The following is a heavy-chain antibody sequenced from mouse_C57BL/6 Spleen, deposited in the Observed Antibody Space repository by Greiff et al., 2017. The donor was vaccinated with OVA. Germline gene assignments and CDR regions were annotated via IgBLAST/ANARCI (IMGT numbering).Heavy chain of an antibody. J-gene: IGHJ3*01. CDR2: IYPGDGDT. Sequence: QVQLKESGPELVKPGASVKISCKASGYAFSSSWMNWVKQRPGKGLEWIGRIYPGDGDTNYNGKFKGKATLTADKSSSTAYMQLSSLTSEDSAVYFCAPSNYGFAYWGQGTLVTVSA. V-gene: IGHV1-82*01. CDR1: GYAFSSSW. CDR3: APSNYGFAY. D-gene: IGHD2-5*01.